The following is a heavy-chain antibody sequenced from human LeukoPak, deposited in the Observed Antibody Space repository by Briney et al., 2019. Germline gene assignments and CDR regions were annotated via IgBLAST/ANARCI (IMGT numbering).Heavy chain of an antibody. Sequence: GGSLRLSCAASGFTFSSYPMSWVRQAPGKGLEWVSAISGSGGSTYYADSVKGRFTISRDNSKNTLYLQMNSLRAEDTAVYYCANSVTIFGVVSYAFDIWGQGTMVTVSS. CDR2: ISGSGGST. V-gene: IGHV3-23*01. CDR3: ANSVTIFGVVSYAFDI. J-gene: IGHJ3*02. CDR1: GFTFSSYP. D-gene: IGHD3-3*01.